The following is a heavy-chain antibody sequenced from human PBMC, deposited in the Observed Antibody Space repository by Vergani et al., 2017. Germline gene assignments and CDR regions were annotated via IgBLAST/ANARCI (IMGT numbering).Heavy chain of an antibody. CDR1: GGSFSGYY. V-gene: IGHV4-34*01. CDR3: ARDIPTPYDSSGRNLDY. D-gene: IGHD3-22*01. J-gene: IGHJ4*02. CDR2: IYYSGST. Sequence: QVQLQQWGAGLLKPSETLSLTCAVYGGSFSGYYWGWIRQPPGKGLEWIGSIYYSGSTYYNPSLKSRVTISVDTSKNQFSLKLSSVTAADTAVYYCARDIPTPYDSSGRNLDYWGQGTLVTVSS.